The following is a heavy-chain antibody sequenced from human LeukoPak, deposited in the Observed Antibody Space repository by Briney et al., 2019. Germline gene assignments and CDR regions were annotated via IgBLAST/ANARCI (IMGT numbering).Heavy chain of an antibody. V-gene: IGHV1-18*01. CDR1: GGTFSSYA. D-gene: IGHD5-12*01. CDR3: ARVPHSYDWFDP. J-gene: IGHJ5*02. Sequence: GGSVKVSCKASGGTFSSYAISWVRQAPGQGLEWMGWISAYNGNTNYAQKLQGRVTMTTDTSTSTAYMELRSLRSDDTAVYYCARVPHSYDWFDPWGQGTLVTVSS. CDR2: ISAYNGNT.